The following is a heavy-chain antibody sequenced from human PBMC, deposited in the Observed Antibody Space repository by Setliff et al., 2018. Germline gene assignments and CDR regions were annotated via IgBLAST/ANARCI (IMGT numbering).Heavy chain of an antibody. D-gene: IGHD6-6*01. CDR1: GFSFSFYN. V-gene: IGHV3-21*04. Sequence: GGSLRLSCAASGFSFSFYNMHWVRQTPGKGLEWISSISDSSSFMHYADSLKGLFTISRDNAKNSLYLQMSSLRAEDTAVYYCARWTARAVDSWGRGTLVTVSS. CDR2: ISDSSSFM. CDR3: ARWTARAVDS. J-gene: IGHJ4*02.